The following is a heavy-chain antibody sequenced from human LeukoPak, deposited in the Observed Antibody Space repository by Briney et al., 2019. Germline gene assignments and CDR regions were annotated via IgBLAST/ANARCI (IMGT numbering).Heavy chain of an antibody. J-gene: IGHJ4*02. V-gene: IGHV1-46*01. D-gene: IGHD6-19*01. Sequence: ASVKVSCKASGYTFTSYYMHWVRQAPGQGLEWMGIINPSGGSTSYAQKFQGRVTMTRDTSTSTVYMELSSLRSEDTAVYFCARDKDSSGSTRRYYFDYWGQGTLVTVSS. CDR3: ARDKDSSGSTRRYYFDY. CDR2: INPSGGST. CDR1: GYTFTSYY.